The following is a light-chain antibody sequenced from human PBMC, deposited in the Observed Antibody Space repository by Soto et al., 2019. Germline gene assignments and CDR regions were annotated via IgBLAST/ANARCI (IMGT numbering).Light chain of an antibody. CDR3: AAWDDSLNGYV. Sequence: QSVLTQPPSASGTPGQRFTISCSGSSSNIGSNTVNWYQQLPGTAPKLLIYSNNQRPSGVPDRFSGSKSGTSASLAISGLQSEDEADYYCAAWDDSLNGYVFGTGTKVT. CDR1: SSNIGSNT. CDR2: SNN. V-gene: IGLV1-44*01. J-gene: IGLJ1*01.